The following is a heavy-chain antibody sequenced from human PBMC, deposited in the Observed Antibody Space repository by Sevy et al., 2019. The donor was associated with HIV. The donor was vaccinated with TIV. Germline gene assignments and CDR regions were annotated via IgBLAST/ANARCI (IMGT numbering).Heavy chain of an antibody. D-gene: IGHD3-16*01. V-gene: IGHV4-4*02. Sequence: SETLSLTCAVSGGSISSSNWWSWVRQPPGKGLEWIGEIYHSGSTNYNPSLKSRFTISVDKSKNQFSLKLSSVTAADTAVYYCARAWGDYYYYGMDVWGQGTTVTVSS. CDR2: IYHSGST. CDR1: GGSISSSNW. J-gene: IGHJ6*02. CDR3: ARAWGDYYYYGMDV.